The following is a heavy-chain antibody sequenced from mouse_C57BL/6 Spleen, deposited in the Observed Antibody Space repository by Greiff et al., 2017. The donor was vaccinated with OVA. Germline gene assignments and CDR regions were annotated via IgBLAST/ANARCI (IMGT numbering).Heavy chain of an antibody. CDR3: VISNYVAWFAY. V-gene: IGHV10-1*01. CDR2: IRSKSNNYAT. D-gene: IGHD2-5*01. Sequence: EVKLVESGGGLVQPKGSLKLSCAASGFSFNTYAMNWVRQAPGKGLEWVARIRSKSNNYATYYADSVKDRFTISRDDSESMLYLQMNNLKTEDTAMYYCVISNYVAWFAYWGQGTLVTVSA. CDR1: GFSFNTYA. J-gene: IGHJ3*01.